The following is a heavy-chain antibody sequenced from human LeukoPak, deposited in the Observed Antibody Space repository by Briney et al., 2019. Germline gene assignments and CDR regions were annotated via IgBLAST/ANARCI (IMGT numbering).Heavy chain of an antibody. V-gene: IGHV3-21*01. CDR3: ARDSDFWSGYYKGNWFDP. D-gene: IGHD3-3*01. CDR1: GFTFSSCS. CDR2: ISSSSSYI. Sequence: GGSLRLSCAASGFTFSSCSMNWVRQAPGKGLEWVSSISSSSSYIYYADSVKGRFTISRDNAKNSLYLQMNSLRAEDTAVYYCARDSDFWSGYYKGNWFDPWGQGTLVTVSS. J-gene: IGHJ5*02.